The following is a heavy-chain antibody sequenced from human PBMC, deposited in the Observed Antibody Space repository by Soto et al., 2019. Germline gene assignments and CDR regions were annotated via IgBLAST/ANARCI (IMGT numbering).Heavy chain of an antibody. CDR1: GGSISSSSYY. Sequence: KPSETLSLTCTVSGGSISSSSYYWGWIRQPPGKGLEWIGSIYYSGSTYYNPSLKSRVTISVDTSKNQFSLKLSSVTAADTAVYYCARQNYDILTGPSSFDPWGQGTLVTVSS. CDR2: IYYSGST. V-gene: IGHV4-39*01. J-gene: IGHJ5*02. CDR3: ARQNYDILTGPSSFDP. D-gene: IGHD3-9*01.